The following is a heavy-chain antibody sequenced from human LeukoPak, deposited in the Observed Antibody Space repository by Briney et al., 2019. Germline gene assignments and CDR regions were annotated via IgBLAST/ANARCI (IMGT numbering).Heavy chain of an antibody. V-gene: IGHV1-69*05. CDR1: GGTFSSYA. CDR3: ARGGCSYGSNFDY. CDR2: IIPIFGTA. D-gene: IGHD5-18*01. J-gene: IGHJ4*02. Sequence: VASVKVSCKASGGTFSSYAISWVRQAPGQGLEWMGRIIPIFGTANYAQKFQGRVTITTDESTSTAYMELSSLRSEDTAVYYCARGGCSYGSNFDYWGQGTLVTVSS.